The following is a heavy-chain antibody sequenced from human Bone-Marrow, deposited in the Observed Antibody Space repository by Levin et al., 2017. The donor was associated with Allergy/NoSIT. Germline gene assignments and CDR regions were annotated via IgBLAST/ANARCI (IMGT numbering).Heavy chain of an antibody. D-gene: IGHD3-10*01. CDR3: ARPSHTMVRGVITRLYTYGMDV. CDR2: IYPGDSDT. J-gene: IGHJ6*02. V-gene: IGHV5-51*01. CDR1: GYSFTSYW. Sequence: PGGSLRLSCKGSGYSFTSYWIGWVRQMPGKGLEWMGIIYPGDSDTRYSPSFQGQVTISADKSISTAYLQWSSLKASDTAMYYCARPSHTMVRGVITRLYTYGMDVWGQGTTVTVSS.